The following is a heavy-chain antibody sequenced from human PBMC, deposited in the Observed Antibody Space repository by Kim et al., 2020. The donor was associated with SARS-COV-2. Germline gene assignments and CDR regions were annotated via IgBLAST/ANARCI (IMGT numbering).Heavy chain of an antibody. J-gene: IGHJ4*02. CDR3: ARDPYGGNSAFDY. D-gene: IGHD4-17*01. V-gene: IGHV6-1*01. Sequence: YAVSVKSRITINPDTSKNQFSLQLNSVTPEDTAVYYCARDPYGGNSAFDYWGQGTLVTVSS.